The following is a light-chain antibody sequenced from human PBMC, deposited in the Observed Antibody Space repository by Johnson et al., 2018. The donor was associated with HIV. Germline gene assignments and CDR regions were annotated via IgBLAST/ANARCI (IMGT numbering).Light chain of an antibody. J-gene: IGLJ1*01. V-gene: IGLV1-51*01. CDR2: DNN. CDR1: SSNFGNNY. CDR3: GTLDSRLSAYV. Sequence: QSVLTQPPSVSAAPGQKVPISCSGSSSNFGNNYVSWHQQLPGTAPKLLIYDNNNRSSGIPDRFSGSPSVTSATLGITGLQTGDEADYYCGTLDSRLSAYVFGTGTKVTVL.